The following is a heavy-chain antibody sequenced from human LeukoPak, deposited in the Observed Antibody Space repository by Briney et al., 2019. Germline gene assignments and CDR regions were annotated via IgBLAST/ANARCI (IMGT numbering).Heavy chain of an antibody. D-gene: IGHD2-15*01. Sequence: SESLSLTCTVSGGSISSGNYYWGWIRQPPGKGLEWIGNIHSGGSTYYDPSLKSRVTISIDTSKNHFSLTVGSVTAADTAIYYCVRRRGGSSHCDYWGQGTLVTVSS. J-gene: IGHJ4*02. CDR2: IHSGGST. V-gene: IGHV4-39*02. CDR1: GGSISSGNYY. CDR3: VRRRGGSSHCDY.